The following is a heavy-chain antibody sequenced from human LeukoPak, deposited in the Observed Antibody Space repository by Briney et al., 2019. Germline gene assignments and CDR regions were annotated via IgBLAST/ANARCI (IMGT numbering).Heavy chain of an antibody. Sequence: ASVKVSCKASGATFSSYAISWVRQAPGQGLEWMGGIIPIFGTANYAQKFQGRVTITAGESTSTAYMELCSLRSEDTAVYYGARGHIVAPGVAFDIWGQGTMVTVSS. D-gene: IGHD2-21*01. V-gene: IGHV1-69*13. J-gene: IGHJ3*02. CDR2: IIPIFGTA. CDR3: ARGHIVAPGVAFDI. CDR1: GATFSSYA.